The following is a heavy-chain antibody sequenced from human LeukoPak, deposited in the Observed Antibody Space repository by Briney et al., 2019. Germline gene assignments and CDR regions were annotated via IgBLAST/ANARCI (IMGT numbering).Heavy chain of an antibody. CDR1: GFTFSRNG. CDR2: IRHDGSDK. D-gene: IGHD3-22*01. V-gene: IGHV3-30*02. J-gene: IGHJ4*02. Sequence: GGSLRLSCAASGFTFSRNGIHWVRQAPGKGLEGVAFIRHDGSDKYYADSVKGRFTISRDNFKNTVYLQMNSLRAEDTAVYYCAKCDSTGYYSVELVDYWGQGTLVTVSS. CDR3: AKCDSTGYYSVELVDY.